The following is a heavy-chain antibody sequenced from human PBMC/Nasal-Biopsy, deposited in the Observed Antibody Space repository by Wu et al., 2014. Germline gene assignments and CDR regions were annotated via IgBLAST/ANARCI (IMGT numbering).Heavy chain of an antibody. Sequence: TLSLTCAVYGGSFSGYYWSWIRQPQGRAGVIGEINHSGSTNYNPSLKSRVTISVDTSKNQFSLKLSSVTAADTAVYYCARGWSGSSATAGWFRPWGQGTLVTVSS. D-gene: IGHD1-26*01. CDR2: INHSGST. J-gene: IGHJ5*02. CDR3: ARGWSGSSATAGWFRP. CDR1: GGSFSGYY. V-gene: IGHV4-34*01.